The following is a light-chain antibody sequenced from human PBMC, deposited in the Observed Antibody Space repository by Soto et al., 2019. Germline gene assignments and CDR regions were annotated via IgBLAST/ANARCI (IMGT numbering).Light chain of an antibody. CDR1: QSVSSSY. Sequence: EVLLTQSPGTLSLSPGERATLSCRASQSVSSSYLAWYQQKPGQAPRLLIFGASSRAIGIPARFSGSGSGTEFALTINSLQSEDFAVYFCQQFNVWHRTFGQGTKVDIK. J-gene: IGKJ1*01. CDR2: GAS. V-gene: IGKV3D-15*01. CDR3: QQFNVWHRT.